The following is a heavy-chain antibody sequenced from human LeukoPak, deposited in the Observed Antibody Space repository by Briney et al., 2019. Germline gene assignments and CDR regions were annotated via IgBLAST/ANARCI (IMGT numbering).Heavy chain of an antibody. CDR3: ARDPSEDGALSYYVHY. Sequence: ASVTLSCTASGSAFTINAISWVRQAPGQGLEWMGIINPSGGSTSYAQKFQGRVTMTRDTSTSTDYMELSSLKSEDTAVYYCARDPSEDGALSYYVHYWGQGTLVTVSS. D-gene: IGHD4-17*01. V-gene: IGHV1-46*01. CDR2: INPSGGST. J-gene: IGHJ4*02. CDR1: GSAFTINA.